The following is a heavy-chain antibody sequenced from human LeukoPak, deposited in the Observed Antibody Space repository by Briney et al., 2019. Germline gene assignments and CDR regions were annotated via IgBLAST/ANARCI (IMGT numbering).Heavy chain of an antibody. D-gene: IGHD6-19*01. CDR3: TTDLRRAVAGHGMDV. J-gene: IGHJ6*02. CDR2: SKSKADGGTA. V-gene: IGHV3-15*01. Sequence: GGSLRLSCAASGFTFSSAWMNWVRQTPGKGLEWVGRSKSKADGGTADYAAPLKGRFSISRNDSKNTLYLQMNSLKTEDTAVYYCTTDLRRAVAGHGMDVWGQGTTVTVSS. CDR1: GFTFSSAW.